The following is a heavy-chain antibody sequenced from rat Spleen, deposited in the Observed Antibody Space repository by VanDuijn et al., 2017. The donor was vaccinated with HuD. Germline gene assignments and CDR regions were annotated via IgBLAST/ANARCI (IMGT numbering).Heavy chain of an antibody. J-gene: IGHJ3*01. V-gene: IGHV5-20*01. Sequence: EVQLVESDGDLVQPGRSLKVSCAVSGFTFSDYYMAWVRQAPTKGLEWVATISYDGGRTYYRNSVKGRFTISRDNARSVLDLEMDSLRSEDTATYYCATYPFAYWGQGTLVTVSS. CDR3: ATYPFAY. D-gene: IGHD3-8*01. CDR1: GFTFSDYY. CDR2: ISYDGGRT.